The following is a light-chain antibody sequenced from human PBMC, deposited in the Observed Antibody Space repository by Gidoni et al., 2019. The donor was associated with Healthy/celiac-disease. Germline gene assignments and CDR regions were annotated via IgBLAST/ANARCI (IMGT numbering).Light chain of an antibody. CDR2: WAS. V-gene: IGKV4-1*01. Sequence: DIVMTQSPDSLAVSLGERATINCKSSQSVLYSSNNKNYLAWYQQKPGQPPKLLIYWASTRESGVPDRFSGSGSGTDFTLTISSLQAEDGAVYYCQQYYSTPSYTFGQXTKLEIK. CDR3: QQYYSTPSYT. J-gene: IGKJ2*01. CDR1: QSVLYSSNNKNY.